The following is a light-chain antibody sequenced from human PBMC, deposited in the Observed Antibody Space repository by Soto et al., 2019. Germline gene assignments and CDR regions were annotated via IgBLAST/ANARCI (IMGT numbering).Light chain of an antibody. J-gene: IGLJ2*01. CDR2: DVS. Sequence: QSALTQPASVSGSPGQSITISCTGTSSDVGGYNYVSWYQQHPGKAPKLMIFDVSTRPSGVSNRFSASKSGNTASLTISGLQAEDEADYYCSSYTSSSTYVLFGGGTKVTVL. CDR1: SSDVGGYNY. V-gene: IGLV2-14*01. CDR3: SSYTSSSTYVL.